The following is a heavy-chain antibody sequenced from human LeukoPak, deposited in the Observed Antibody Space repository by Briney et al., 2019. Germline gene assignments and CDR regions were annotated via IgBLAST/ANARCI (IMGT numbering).Heavy chain of an antibody. V-gene: IGHV4-34*01. CDR1: GGSFSGYY. CDR3: ARGGRGIQLWKYFDY. CDR2: INHSGST. D-gene: IGHD5-18*01. J-gene: IGHJ4*02. Sequence: PSETLSLTCAVYGGSFSGYYWSWIRQPPVKGLEWIGEINHSGSTNYNPSLKSRVTISVDTSKNQFSLKLSSVTAADTAVYYCARGGRGIQLWKYFDYWGQGTLVTVSS.